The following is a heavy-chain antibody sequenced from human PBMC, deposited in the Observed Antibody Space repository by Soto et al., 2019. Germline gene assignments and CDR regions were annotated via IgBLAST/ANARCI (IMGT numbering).Heavy chain of an antibody. J-gene: IGHJ5*01. D-gene: IGHD1-20*01. CDR2: IGVSNTET. CDR1: RFTFSDFA. V-gene: IGHV3-23*01. CDR3: AKDGVPYNWKCDWLDS. Sequence: DVQLLQSGGGPAQPGGSLTLSCAASRFTFSDFAMSWVRQAPGKGLEWVSGIGVSNTETYYADSVKGQFTISRDNLKNTLILQMNSRRDEDTAVYYSAKDGVPYNWKCDWLDSWGQGTLVTVSS.